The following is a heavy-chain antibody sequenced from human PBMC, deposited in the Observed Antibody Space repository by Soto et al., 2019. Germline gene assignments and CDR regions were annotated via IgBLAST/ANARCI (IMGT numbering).Heavy chain of an antibody. J-gene: IGHJ4*02. CDR2: ISYDGSTE. V-gene: IGHV3-30-3*01. D-gene: IGHD2-15*01. CDR1: GFTFSYYP. Sequence: GGPLRLSCAASGFTFSYYPIHWVRQAPGKGLEWVALISYDGSTEFSADSVKGRFTISRDNSKNTLYLQMNSLRGEDTALYFCARDGSAHCSGDTCYSGPDFWGQGTLVTVSS. CDR3: ARDGSAHCSGDTCYSGPDF.